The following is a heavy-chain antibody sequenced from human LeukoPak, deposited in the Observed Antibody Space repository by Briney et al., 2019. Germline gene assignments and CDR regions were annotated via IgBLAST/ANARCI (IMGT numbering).Heavy chain of an antibody. CDR2: IYYSGST. CDR1: GFTFSSYA. J-gene: IGHJ3*02. Sequence: GSLRLSCAASGFTFSSYAMSWVRQAPGKGLEWIGSIYYSGSTYYNPSLKSRVTISVDTSKNQFSLKLSSVTAADTAVYYCASGLSLVAFDIWGQGTMVTVSS. D-gene: IGHD2-8*02. CDR3: ASGLSLVAFDI. V-gene: IGHV4-38-2*01.